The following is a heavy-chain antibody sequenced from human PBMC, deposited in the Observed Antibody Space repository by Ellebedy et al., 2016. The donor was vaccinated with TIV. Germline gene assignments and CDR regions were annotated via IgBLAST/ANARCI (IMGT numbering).Heavy chain of an antibody. Sequence: SETLSLTCNVSGASISSYYWSWIRQPPGKGLEWIGYMSYSGSTNYNPSLKSRVTISVDTSKRQFSLNSTSVTAADTAVYYCASRASGRSDLGRGLYFENWGQGTLVTVSS. CDR1: GASISSYY. CDR3: ASRASGRSDLGRGLYFEN. V-gene: IGHV4-59*08. J-gene: IGHJ4*02. D-gene: IGHD1-26*01. CDR2: MSYSGST.